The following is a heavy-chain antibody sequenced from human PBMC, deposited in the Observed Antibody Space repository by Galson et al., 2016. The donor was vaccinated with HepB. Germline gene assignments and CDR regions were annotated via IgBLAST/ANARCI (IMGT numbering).Heavy chain of an antibody. CDR1: GGSISSGGYY. CDR2: IHYSGSA. D-gene: IGHD2/OR15-2a*01. J-gene: IGHJ4*02. V-gene: IGHV4-31*03. Sequence: LTCTVSGGSISSGGYYWSWVRQHPGKGLGWIGYIHYSGSAYYNPSLKSRVTISVDTSKNQFSLHLSSVTAADTAVYYCARDGAWTATTFLNSFDYWGQGTLVTVSS. CDR3: ARDGAWTATTFLNSFDY.